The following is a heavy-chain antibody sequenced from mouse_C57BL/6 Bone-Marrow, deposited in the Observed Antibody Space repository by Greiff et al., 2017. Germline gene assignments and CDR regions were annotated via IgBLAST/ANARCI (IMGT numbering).Heavy chain of an antibody. Sequence: VQLQQSGAELVRPGTSVKVSCKASGYAFTNYLIEWVKQRPGQGLEWIGVINPGSGGTNYNEKFKGKATLTADKSSSTAYMQRSSLTSEDSAVYFCSRRVHYYGRGNYFDYWGQGTTLTVSS. V-gene: IGHV1-54*01. CDR1: GYAFTNYL. D-gene: IGHD1-1*01. CDR3: SRRVHYYGRGNYFDY. J-gene: IGHJ2*01. CDR2: INPGSGGT.